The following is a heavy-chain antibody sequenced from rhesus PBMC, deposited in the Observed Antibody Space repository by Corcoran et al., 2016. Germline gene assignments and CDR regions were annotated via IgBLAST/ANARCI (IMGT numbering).Heavy chain of an antibody. CDR3: VRNINTPTDV. CDR1: GGSISVYY. D-gene: IGHD3-40*01. V-gene: IGHV4-165*01. J-gene: IGHJ5-2*02. Sequence: QVQLQESGPGLLKPSETLSLTCAVSGGSISVYYWSWIRQPPGKGLEWIGYFDSPSGSPYYNPSLKSRVTISRATSKNEIFLDLDSVTAADTAIYYCVRNINTPTDVWGRGILVTVSS. CDR2: FDSPSGSP.